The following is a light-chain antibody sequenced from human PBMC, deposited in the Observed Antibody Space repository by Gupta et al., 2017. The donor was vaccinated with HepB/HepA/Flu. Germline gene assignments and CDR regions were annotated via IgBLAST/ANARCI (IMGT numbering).Light chain of an antibody. CDR2: DVS. CDR1: SGDVGAYNY. J-gene: IGLJ1*01. V-gene: IGLV2-14*03. CDR3: CSYRSSNTLFV. Sequence: QSALTQPASVSGSPGQSITLPCTGTSGDVGAYNYVSWYQQYPGKAPKVIIYDVSARPSGVSYRFSGSKSGNTASLTISGLQAEDEADYYCCSYRSSNTLFVFGTGTKVTVL.